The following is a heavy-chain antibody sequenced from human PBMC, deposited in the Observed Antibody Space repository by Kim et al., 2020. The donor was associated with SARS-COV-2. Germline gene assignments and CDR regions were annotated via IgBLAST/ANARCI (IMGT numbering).Heavy chain of an antibody. CDR3: ARDDSILGYCSTTSCQFFDY. Sequence: RFTISRENSKNTLYLQMNSLRAEDTAVYYCARDDSILGYCSTTSCQFFDYWGQGTLVTVSS. J-gene: IGHJ4*02. V-gene: IGHV3-30*01. D-gene: IGHD2-2*01.